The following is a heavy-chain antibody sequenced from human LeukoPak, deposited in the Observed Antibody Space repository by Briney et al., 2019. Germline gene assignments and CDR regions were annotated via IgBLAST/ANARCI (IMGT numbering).Heavy chain of an antibody. V-gene: IGHV1-24*01. CDR1: GYTPTELS. CDR2: FDPEDGET. D-gene: IGHD2-2*01. J-gene: IGHJ6*02. CDR3: ARAPIVVVPAAMLYYYGMDV. Sequence: ASVKVSCKVSGYTPTELSMHWVRQAPGKGLEWMGGFDPEDGETIYAQKFQGRVTMTEDTSTDTAYMELSSLRSEDTAVYYCARAPIVVVPAAMLYYYGMDVWGQGTTVTVSS.